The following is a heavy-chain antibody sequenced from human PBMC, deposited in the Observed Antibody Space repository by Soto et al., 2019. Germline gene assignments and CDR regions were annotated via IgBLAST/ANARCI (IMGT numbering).Heavy chain of an antibody. V-gene: IGHV2-5*01. D-gene: IGHD2-15*01. J-gene: IGHJ4*02. CDR3: AHCPEADGSCYFDY. CDR2: IYWNDDK. CDR1: GYSLSASGVG. Sequence: TLVNPTQTLTLTCTFSGYSLSASGVGVGWIRQPPGKALEWLALIYWNDDKRYSPSLKSRLTITKDTSKNQVVLTMTNMDPVDTATYYCAHCPEADGSCYFDYWGQGTLVTVSS.